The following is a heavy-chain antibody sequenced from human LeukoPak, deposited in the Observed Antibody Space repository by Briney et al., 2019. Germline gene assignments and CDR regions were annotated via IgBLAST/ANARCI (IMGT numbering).Heavy chain of an antibody. CDR2: IIPILGIA. V-gene: IGHV1-69*04. CDR1: GGTFSSYT. D-gene: IGHD2-2*01. Sequence: ASVKVSCKASGGTFSSYTTSWVRQAPGQGLEWMGRIIPILGIANYAQKFQGRVTITADKSTSTTYMELSSLRSEDTAVYYCARDGVVVPAAIGYYYYGMDVWGQGTTVTVSS. J-gene: IGHJ6*02. CDR3: ARDGVVVPAAIGYYYYGMDV.